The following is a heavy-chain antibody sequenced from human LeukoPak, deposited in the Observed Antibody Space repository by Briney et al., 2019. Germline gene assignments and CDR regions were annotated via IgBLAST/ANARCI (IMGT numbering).Heavy chain of an antibody. CDR2: IQNDASTE. J-gene: IGHJ4*02. CDR3: ARELSQIVWGGLDY. CDR1: GFIFSHYG. D-gene: IGHD2-21*01. Sequence: GGSLRLSCAASGFIFSHYGMHWVRQAPGKGLEWVAVIQNDASTEDFADSVKGRFTISRDNSKNTVFLQMNSLRVEDTAVYYCARELSQIVWGGLDYGGQGTLVSVSS. V-gene: IGHV3-33*05.